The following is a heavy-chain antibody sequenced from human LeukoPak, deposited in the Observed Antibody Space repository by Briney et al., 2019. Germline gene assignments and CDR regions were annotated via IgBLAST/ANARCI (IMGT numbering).Heavy chain of an antibody. D-gene: IGHD3-22*01. J-gene: IGHJ4*02. CDR3: ARHSGSLYYDSTIFDY. V-gene: IGHV4-59*08. CDR1: GGSISSYY. Sequence: PSETLSLTCTVSGGSISSYYWSWIRQPPGKGLEWIRYIYYSGSTNYNPSLKSRVTISVDTSKNQFSLKLSSVTAADTAVYYCARHSGSLYYDSTIFDYWGQGTLVTVSS. CDR2: IYYSGST.